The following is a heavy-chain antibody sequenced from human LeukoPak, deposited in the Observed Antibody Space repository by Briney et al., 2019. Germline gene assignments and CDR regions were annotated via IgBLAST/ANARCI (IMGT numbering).Heavy chain of an antibody. CDR3: ARDPNYDFWSGYLSFDI. V-gene: IGHV4-61*02. Sequence: PSQTLSLTCTVSGGSISSGSYYWSWIRQPAGKGLEWIGRIYTGGSTNYNPSLKSRVTISVDTSKNQFSLKLSSVTAADTAVYYCARDPNYDFWSGYLSFDIWGQGTMVTVSS. J-gene: IGHJ3*02. CDR2: IYTGGST. D-gene: IGHD3-3*01. CDR1: GGSISSGSYY.